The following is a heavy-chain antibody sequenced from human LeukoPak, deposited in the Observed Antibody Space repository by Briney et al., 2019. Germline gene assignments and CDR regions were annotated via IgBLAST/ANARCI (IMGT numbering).Heavy chain of an antibody. V-gene: IGHV4-59*08. D-gene: IGHD6-13*01. J-gene: IGHJ4*02. Sequence: SETLSLTCSVSGGSIIRYYWSWIRQPPGKGLEWIGYFHYSGNTNYNPSLSSPITMSVDTSKNQFSLKLNSVTAADTAVYYCARRAAALDYWGQGTLVTVSS. CDR3: ARRAAALDY. CDR1: GGSIIRYY. CDR2: FHYSGNT.